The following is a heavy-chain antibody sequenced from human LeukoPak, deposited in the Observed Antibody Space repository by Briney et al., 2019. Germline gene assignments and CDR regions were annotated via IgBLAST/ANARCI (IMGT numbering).Heavy chain of an antibody. D-gene: IGHD3/OR15-3a*01. CDR2: IDWDDDK. CDR3: ARIRDWSGYYYGMDV. J-gene: IGHJ6*02. CDR1: GFSLSTSGMC. V-gene: IGHV2-70*01. Sequence: SGPTLVNPTQTLTLTCTFSGFSLSTSGMCVGWIRQPPGKALEWLALIDWDDDKYYSTSLKTRLTISKDTSKNQVVLTMTNMDPVDTATYYCARIRDWSGYYYGMDVWGQGTTVTVSS.